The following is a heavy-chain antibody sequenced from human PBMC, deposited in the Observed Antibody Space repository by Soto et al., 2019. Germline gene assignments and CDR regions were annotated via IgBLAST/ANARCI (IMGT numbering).Heavy chain of an antibody. Sequence: ASVKVSCKASGGTFSSYAISWVRQAPGQGLEWMGGIIPIFGTANYAQKFQGRVTITADESTSTAYMELSSLRSEDTAVYYCARTGNYYASGRYCQYYYYYYGRNVCDQ. CDR3: ARTGNYYASGRYCQYYYYYYGRNV. J-gene: IGHJ6*02. CDR2: IIPIFGTA. V-gene: IGHV1-69*13. CDR1: GGTFSSYA. D-gene: IGHD3-10*01.